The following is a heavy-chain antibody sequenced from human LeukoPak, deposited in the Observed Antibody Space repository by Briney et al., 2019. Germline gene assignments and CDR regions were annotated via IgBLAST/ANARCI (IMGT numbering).Heavy chain of an antibody. CDR3: AGLSYYYDSSESDI. V-gene: IGHV4-59*08. D-gene: IGHD3-22*01. Sequence: PSETLSLTCTVSGGSLSSYYCSWIRQPPGKGLEWIGYIYYSGSTKYNPSLNNRVTISVDTSKNQVSLNLTSVTAADTAVYYCAGLSYYYDSSESDIWGRGTTVTVSS. CDR2: IYYSGST. J-gene: IGHJ3*02. CDR1: GGSLSSYY.